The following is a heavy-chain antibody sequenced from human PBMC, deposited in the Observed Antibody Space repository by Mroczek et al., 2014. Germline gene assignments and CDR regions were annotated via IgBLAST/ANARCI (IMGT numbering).Heavy chain of an antibody. D-gene: IGHD1-1*01. V-gene: IGHV1-2*02. Sequence: QVQLVESGAEVKKPGASVKVSCKASGYTFTGYYMHWVRQAPGQGLEWMGWINPNSGGTNYAQKFQGRVTMTRDTSISTAYMELSRLRSDDTAVYYCARGGPGNWNSGPGNWFDPWGQGTLVTVSS. J-gene: IGHJ5*02. CDR3: ARGGPGNWNSGPGNWFDP. CDR1: GYTFTGYY. CDR2: INPNSGGT.